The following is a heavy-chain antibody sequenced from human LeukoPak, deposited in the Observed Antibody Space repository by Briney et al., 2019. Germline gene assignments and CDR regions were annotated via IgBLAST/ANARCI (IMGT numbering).Heavy chain of an antibody. CDR2: IRGSGGST. D-gene: IGHD6-13*01. Sequence: GGSLRLSCAASGFTFSSYAMSWVRQAPGKGLEWVSAIRGSGGSTCYADSVKGRFTISRDNSKNTLYLQMNSLRAEDTAVYYCAKDSSSWYGGIYGMDVWGQGTTVTVSS. CDR3: AKDSSSWYGGIYGMDV. CDR1: GFTFSSYA. V-gene: IGHV3-23*01. J-gene: IGHJ6*02.